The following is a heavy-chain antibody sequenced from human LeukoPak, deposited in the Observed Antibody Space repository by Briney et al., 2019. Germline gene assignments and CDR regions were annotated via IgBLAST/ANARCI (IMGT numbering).Heavy chain of an antibody. CDR1: GFTFSSYG. J-gene: IGHJ3*02. CDR3: AKDLIWFFSEMGAFDI. D-gene: IGHD5-24*01. Sequence: GGSLRLSCAASGFTFSSYGMHWVRQAPGKGLEWVAFIRYDGSNKYYADSVKGRFTISGDNSKNTLYLQMNSLRAEDTAVYYCAKDLIWFFSEMGAFDIWGQGTMVTVSS. CDR2: IRYDGSNK. V-gene: IGHV3-30*02.